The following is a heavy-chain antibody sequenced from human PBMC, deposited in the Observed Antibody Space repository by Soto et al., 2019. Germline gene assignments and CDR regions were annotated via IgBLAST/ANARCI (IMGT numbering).Heavy chain of an antibody. CDR3: VKGFWCDY. D-gene: IGHD3-3*01. J-gene: IGHJ4*02. CDR2: VSGGGIT. V-gene: IGHV3-23*01. Sequence: EVQLLESGGGLVQPGGSLRLSCSASGFTFSSHDMIWVRQAPGKGLEWVSGVSGGGITSYADSEKGRFTISRDKSRNTLYLQMNSLRVEDTSVYYCVKGFWCDYWGQGTLVTVSS. CDR1: GFTFSSHD.